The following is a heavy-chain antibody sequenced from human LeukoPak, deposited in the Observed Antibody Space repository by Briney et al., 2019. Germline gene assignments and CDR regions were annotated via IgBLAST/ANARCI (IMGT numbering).Heavy chain of an antibody. V-gene: IGHV1-18*04. CDR1: GYTFTGYY. D-gene: IGHD6-19*01. J-gene: IGHJ4*02. Sequence: GASVKVSCKASGYTFTGYYMHWVRQAPGQGLEWMGWISAYNGNTNYAQKLQGRVTMTTDTSTSTAYMELRSLRSDDTAVYYCARLQWLGHFDYWGQGTLVTVSS. CDR3: ARLQWLGHFDY. CDR2: ISAYNGNT.